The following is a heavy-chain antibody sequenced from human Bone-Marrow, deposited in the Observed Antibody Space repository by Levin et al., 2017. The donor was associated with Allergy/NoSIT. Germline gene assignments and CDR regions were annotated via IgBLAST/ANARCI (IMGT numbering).Heavy chain of an antibody. CDR3: ARIRDFDLWSGYDF. D-gene: IGHD3-3*01. CDR1: GFSLNIARMG. CDR2: IFWNDEQ. V-gene: IGHV2-26*01. J-gene: IGHJ4*02. Sequence: TLSLTCTVSGFSLNIARMGVAWIRQPPGKALEWLAHIFWNDEQAYSASLQSRLSISKDTSKSQVVLTMTNVDPVDTATYFCARIRDFDLWSGYDFWGQGMLVTVSS.